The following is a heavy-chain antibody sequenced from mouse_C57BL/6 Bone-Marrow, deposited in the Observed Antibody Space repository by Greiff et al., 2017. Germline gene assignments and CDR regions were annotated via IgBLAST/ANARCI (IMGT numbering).Heavy chain of an antibody. V-gene: IGHV1-39*01. CDR3: ARCYYGSSYSYYFDY. CDR1: GYSFTDYN. J-gene: IGHJ2*01. Sequence: VQLQQSGPELVKPGASVKISCKASGYSFTDYNMNWVKQSNGKSLEWIGVINPNYGTTSYNQKFKGKATLTVDTSSSTAYMELHSLTSEDSAVYFCARCYYGSSYSYYFDYWGQGTTLTVSS. D-gene: IGHD1-1*01. CDR2: INPNYGTT.